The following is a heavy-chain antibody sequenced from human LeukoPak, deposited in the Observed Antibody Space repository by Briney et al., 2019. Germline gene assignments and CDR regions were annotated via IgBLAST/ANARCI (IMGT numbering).Heavy chain of an antibody. CDR1: GFTFSSYG. J-gene: IGHJ4*02. D-gene: IGHD2-15*01. V-gene: IGHV3-30*02. CDR3: TSPGYCSGGSCLGRGY. CDR2: IRYDGSNK. Sequence: GGSLRPSCAASGFTFSSYGMHRVRQAPGKGLEWVAFIRYDGSNKYYADSVKGRFTISRDNSKNTLYLQMNSLKTEDTAVYYCTSPGYCSGGSCLGRGYWGQGTLVTVSS.